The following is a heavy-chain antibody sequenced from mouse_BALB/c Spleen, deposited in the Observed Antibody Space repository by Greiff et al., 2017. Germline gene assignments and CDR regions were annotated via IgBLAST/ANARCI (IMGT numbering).Heavy chain of an antibody. D-gene: IGHD3-1*01. CDR3: ARGGSSGWFAY. Sequence: EVQRVESGGGLVKPGGSLKLSCAASGFTFSSYTMSWVRQTPEKSLEWVATISSGGGNTYYPDSVKGRFTISRDDAKNNLYLQMSSLRSEDTALYYCARGGSSGWFAYWGQGTLVTVSA. CDR2: ISSGGGNT. J-gene: IGHJ3*01. CDR1: GFTFSSYT. V-gene: IGHV5-9*03.